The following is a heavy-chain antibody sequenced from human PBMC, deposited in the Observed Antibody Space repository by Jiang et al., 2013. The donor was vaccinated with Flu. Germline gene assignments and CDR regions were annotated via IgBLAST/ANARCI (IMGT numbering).Heavy chain of an antibody. CDR3: ARGRYYGSGSYYTLDY. D-gene: IGHD3-10*01. Sequence: TFSSYAISWVRQAPGQGLEWMGGIIPIFGTANYAQKFQGRVTITADESTSTAYMELSSLRSEDTAVYYCARGRYYGSGSYYTLDYWGQGTLVTVSS. CDR1: TFSSYA. CDR2: IIPIFGTA. V-gene: IGHV1-69*01. J-gene: IGHJ4*02.